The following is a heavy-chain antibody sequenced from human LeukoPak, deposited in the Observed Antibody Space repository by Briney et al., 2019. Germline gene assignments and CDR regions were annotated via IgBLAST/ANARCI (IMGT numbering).Heavy chain of an antibody. D-gene: IGHD6-19*01. CDR3: ARGPRNRRVSGYSSGWGPPVAIDY. CDR1: GFTFSSYS. CDR2: ISSSSSYI. Sequence: GGSLRLSCAASGFTFSSYSMNWVRQAPGKGLEWVSSISSSSSYIYYADSVKGRFTISRDSSKNTLFLQMNSLGAEDTAVYYCARGPRNRRVSGYSSGWGPPVAIDYWGQGTLVTVSS. J-gene: IGHJ4*02. V-gene: IGHV3-21*01.